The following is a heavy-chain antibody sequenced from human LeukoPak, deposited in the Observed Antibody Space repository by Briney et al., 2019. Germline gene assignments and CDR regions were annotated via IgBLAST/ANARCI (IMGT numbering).Heavy chain of an antibody. CDR2: INSDGSEG. Sequence: GGSLRLSCAVSGFTFSGFWMSWFRQAPGKGLEWVASINSDGSEGYYADVVKGRFTISRDNAKNSLYLQINSLRAEDTAVYYCARSSYSSSSSVWGQGTMVTVSS. CDR1: GFTFSGFW. D-gene: IGHD6-6*01. J-gene: IGHJ3*01. V-gene: IGHV3-7*03. CDR3: ARSSYSSSSSV.